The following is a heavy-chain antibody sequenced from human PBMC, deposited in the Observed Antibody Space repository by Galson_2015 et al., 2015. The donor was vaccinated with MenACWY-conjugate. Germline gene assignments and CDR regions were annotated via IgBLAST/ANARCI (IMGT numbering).Heavy chain of an antibody. Sequence: SLRLSCAASGFTFSSYAMHWVRQAPGKELEWVAVISYDGSNKYYADSVKGRFTISRDNSKNTLYLQMNSLRAEDTAVYYCAREGHSQLWWDWGQGTLVTVSS. CDR3: AREGHSQLWWD. J-gene: IGHJ4*02. V-gene: IGHV3-30*04. CDR1: GFTFSSYA. D-gene: IGHD5-18*01. CDR2: ISYDGSNK.